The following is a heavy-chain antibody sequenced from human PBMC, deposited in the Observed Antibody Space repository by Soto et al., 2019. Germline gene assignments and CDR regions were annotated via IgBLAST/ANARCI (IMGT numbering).Heavy chain of an antibody. CDR2: VYHTGHA. CDR3: TRERGLGASMVRGARWFDP. J-gene: IGHJ5*02. V-gene: IGHV4-30-4*08. CDR1: GGSISNGGYH. Sequence: QVQLQESGPGLVKPSETLTLTCTVSGGSISNGGYHWTWIRLSPGKGLEWIGYVYHTGHADYNPXXXXXXXXXXXXXXXXXXXXXXXXXXXXXALYYCTRERGLGASMVRGARWFDPWGQGIMVTVSS. D-gene: IGHD3-10*01.